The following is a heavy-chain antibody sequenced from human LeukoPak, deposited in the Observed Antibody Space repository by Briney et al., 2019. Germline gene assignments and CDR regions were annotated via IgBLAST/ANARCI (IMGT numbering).Heavy chain of an antibody. CDR3: ARGGSSWHQYNWFDP. D-gene: IGHD6-13*01. V-gene: IGHV4-59*01. Sequence: SETLSLTCTVSGGPISSYYWSWIRQPPGKGLEWIGYIYYSGSTNYNPSLKSRVTISVDTSKNQFSLKLSSVTAADTAVYYCARGGSSWHQYNWFDPWGQGTLVTVSS. J-gene: IGHJ5*02. CDR2: IYYSGST. CDR1: GGPISSYY.